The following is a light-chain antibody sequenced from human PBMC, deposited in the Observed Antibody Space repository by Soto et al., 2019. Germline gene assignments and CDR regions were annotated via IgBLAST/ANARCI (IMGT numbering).Light chain of an antibody. Sequence: IQLTQSPSSLSASVGDRVTITCRASQGISSYLAWYQQKPGKAPKLLIYAASTLQSGVPSRFSCSGSGTDFTLTISSLQPEDFATYYCQQLTSYPWTFGQGTKVEIK. V-gene: IGKV1-9*01. CDR1: QGISSY. CDR2: AAS. CDR3: QQLTSYPWT. J-gene: IGKJ1*01.